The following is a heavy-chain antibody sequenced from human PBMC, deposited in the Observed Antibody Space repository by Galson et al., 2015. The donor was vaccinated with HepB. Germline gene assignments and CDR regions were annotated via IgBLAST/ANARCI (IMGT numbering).Heavy chain of an antibody. V-gene: IGHV3-21*01. Sequence: SLRLSCAASGFTFSSYNMNWVRQAPGKGLEWVASISSSSSYTYHADSLKGRFTVSRDNVKNSLYLQMNSLRAEDTAVYYCVRDPPLGTPFDHWGQGTLVTVSS. J-gene: IGHJ4*02. CDR3: VRDPPLGTPFDH. CDR2: ISSSSSYT. D-gene: IGHD7-27*01. CDR1: GFTFSSYN.